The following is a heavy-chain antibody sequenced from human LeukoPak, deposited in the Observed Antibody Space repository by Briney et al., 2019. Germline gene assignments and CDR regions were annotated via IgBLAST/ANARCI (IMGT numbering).Heavy chain of an antibody. V-gene: IGHV4-59*01. D-gene: IGHD5-18*01. CDR1: GGSISSYY. CDR2: IYYSGST. CDR3: ARVNGYSYGDYFDY. Sequence: SETLSLTCTVSGGSISSYYWSWIRQPPGKGLEWIGYIYYSGSTNYNPSLKSRVTISVDTSKNQFSLKPSSVTAADTAVYYCARVNGYSYGDYFDYWGQGTLVTVSS. J-gene: IGHJ4*02.